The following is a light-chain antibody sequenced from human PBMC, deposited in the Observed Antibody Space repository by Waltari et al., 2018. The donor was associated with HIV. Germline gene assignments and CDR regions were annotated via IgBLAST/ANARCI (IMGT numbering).Light chain of an antibody. V-gene: IGLV1-44*01. CDR3: AAWDDSLNGWV. Sequence: QSILAQPPSASGTPGQMVSISCSGGRANLGTKTVSWYQQLPGVAPQLVMYRNNQRPSGVPERFSGSKSGTSASLAISGLQSEDEADYYCAAWDDSLNGWVFGGGTKLTVL. CDR1: RANLGTKT. CDR2: RNN. J-gene: IGLJ3*02.